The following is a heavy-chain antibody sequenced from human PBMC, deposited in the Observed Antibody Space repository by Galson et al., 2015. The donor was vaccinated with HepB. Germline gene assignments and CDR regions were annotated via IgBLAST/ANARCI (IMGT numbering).Heavy chain of an antibody. CDR2: LSGGGDST. D-gene: IGHD5-12*01. CDR3: ARQRDSGYDLGPLDY. V-gene: IGHV3-23*01. Sequence: SLRLSCAASEFTFSSYAMTWVRQAPGKGLEWVSALSGGGDSTYYADSVKGRFTISRDNPKNTLYLQMHSLRAEDTALYYCARQRDSGYDLGPLDYWGQGTLVTVSS. CDR1: EFTFSSYA. J-gene: IGHJ4*02.